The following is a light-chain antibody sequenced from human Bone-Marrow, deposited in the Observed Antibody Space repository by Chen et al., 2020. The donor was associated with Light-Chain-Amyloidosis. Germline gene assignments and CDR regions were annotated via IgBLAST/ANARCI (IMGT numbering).Light chain of an antibody. CDR3: QSADSSGTYEVI. J-gene: IGLJ2*01. Sequence: SYELTQPPSVSVSPGQTARITCSGDDLPTKYAYWYQQKPGQAPVLVIHRDTERPSGISERFSGSSSGTTATLILSGVQAEDEADYHCQSADSSGTYEVIFGGGTKLTVL. CDR1: DLPTKY. V-gene: IGLV3-25*03. CDR2: RDT.